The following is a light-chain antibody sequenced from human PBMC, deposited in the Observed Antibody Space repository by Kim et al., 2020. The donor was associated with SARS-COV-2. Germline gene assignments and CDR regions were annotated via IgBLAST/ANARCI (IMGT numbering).Light chain of an antibody. CDR1: QSVSSNY. J-gene: IGKJ5*01. V-gene: IGKV3-20*01. Sequence: EIVLTQSPGTLSLSPGERATLSCRARQSVSSNYLGWYQQKPGQAPRLLIYGASRRATGIPDRFSASGSGTDFTLTISRLGPEDFAVYYCQQYGSAPITFGQGTRLEIK. CDR3: QQYGSAPIT. CDR2: GAS.